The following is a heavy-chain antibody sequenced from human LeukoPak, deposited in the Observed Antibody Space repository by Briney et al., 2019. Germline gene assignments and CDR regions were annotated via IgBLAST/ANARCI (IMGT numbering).Heavy chain of an antibody. CDR2: ISYDGSNK. J-gene: IGHJ4*02. Sequence: GRSLRLSCAASGFTFSSYAMHWVRQAPGKGLEWVAVISYDGSNKYYADSVKGRFTISRDNSKNTLYLQMNSLRAEDTAVYYCAHIVVVTPGGYWGQGTLVTVSS. V-gene: IGHV3-30-3*01. CDR1: GFTFSSYA. D-gene: IGHD2-21*02. CDR3: AHIVVVTPGGY.